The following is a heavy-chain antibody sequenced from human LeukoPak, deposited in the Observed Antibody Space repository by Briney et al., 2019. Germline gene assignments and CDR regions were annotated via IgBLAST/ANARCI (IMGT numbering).Heavy chain of an antibody. CDR2: IRSSGSTI. J-gene: IGHJ4*02. CDR3: ARPNSGSYFFDN. CDR1: GFTFSSYE. Sequence: GGSLRLSFAASGFTFSSYEMNWVRQAPGKGLEWVSYIRSSGSTIYYADSVKGRFTISRDNAKNSLYLQMNSLRAEDTAVYYCARPNSGSYFFDNWGQGTLVTVSS. D-gene: IGHD1-26*01. V-gene: IGHV3-48*03.